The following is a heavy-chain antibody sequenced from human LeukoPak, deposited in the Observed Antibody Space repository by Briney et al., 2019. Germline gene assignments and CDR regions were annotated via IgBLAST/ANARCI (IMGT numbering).Heavy chain of an antibody. CDR3: AKDMGMLVAGTSFDY. CDR2: IFPSGGEI. D-gene: IGHD6-19*01. CDR1: GFTFSTFA. J-gene: IGHJ4*02. Sequence: GGSLRLSCAASGFTFSTFAMIWVRQPPGKGLEWVSSIFPSGGEIHYADSVRGRFTISRDNSKNTLYLQMNSLRAEDTAVYYCAKDMGMLVAGTSFDYWGQGTLVTVSS. V-gene: IGHV3-23*01.